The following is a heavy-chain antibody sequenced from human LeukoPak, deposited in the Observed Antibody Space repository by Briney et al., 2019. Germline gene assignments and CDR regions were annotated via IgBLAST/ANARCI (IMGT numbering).Heavy chain of an antibody. Sequence: GASVKVSCKASGGTLSSYAISWVRQAPGQGLEWMGGIIPIFGTANYAQKFQGRVTITTDESTSTAYMELSSLRSEDTAVYYCAREKDGYNYYWGQGTLVTVSS. CDR2: IIPIFGTA. CDR3: AREKDGYNYY. CDR1: GGTLSSYA. J-gene: IGHJ4*02. V-gene: IGHV1-69*05. D-gene: IGHD5-24*01.